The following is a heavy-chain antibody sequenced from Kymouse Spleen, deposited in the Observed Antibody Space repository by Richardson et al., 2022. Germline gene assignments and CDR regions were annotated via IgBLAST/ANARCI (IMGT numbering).Heavy chain of an antibody. V-gene: IGHV4-61*01. CDR3: ARELGNI. CDR1: GGSVSSGSYY. D-gene: IGHD7-27*02. J-gene: IGHJ3*02. CDR2: IYYSGST. Sequence: QVQLQESGPGLVKPSETLSLTCTVSGGSVSSGSYYWSWIRQPPGKGLEWIGYIYYSGSTNYNPSLKSRVTISVDTSKNQFSLKLSSVTAADTAVYYCARELGNIWGQGTMVTVSS.